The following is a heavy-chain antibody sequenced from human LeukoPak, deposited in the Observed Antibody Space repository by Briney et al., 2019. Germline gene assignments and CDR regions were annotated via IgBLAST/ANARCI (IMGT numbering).Heavy chain of an antibody. V-gene: IGHV3-21*01. CDR3: ARGYCGGDCYGD. Sequence: GGSLRLSCAASGFTFSSYAMNWVRQAPGKGLEYVSSISSSSSHIYYADSVKGRFTISRDNTKSSLYLQMNSLRAEDMAVYYCARGYCGGDCYGDWGQGTLVTVSS. CDR2: ISSSSSHI. J-gene: IGHJ1*01. CDR1: GFTFSSYA. D-gene: IGHD2-21*02.